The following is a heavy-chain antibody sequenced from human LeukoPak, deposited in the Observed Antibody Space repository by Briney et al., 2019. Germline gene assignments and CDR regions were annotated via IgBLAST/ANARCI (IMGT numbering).Heavy chain of an antibody. V-gene: IGHV3-74*01. Sequence: PGGSLRLSCAASGFTFSTYWMHWVRQTPGKGLAWVSRINGDGTNIRYADSVKGRFTISRDNAKNTLYLQMNSLRAEDTAVYYCYGSGTYWDFDFWGQGTLVTVSS. D-gene: IGHD3-10*01. CDR2: INGDGTNI. CDR1: GFTFSTYW. J-gene: IGHJ4*02. CDR3: YGSGTYWDFDF.